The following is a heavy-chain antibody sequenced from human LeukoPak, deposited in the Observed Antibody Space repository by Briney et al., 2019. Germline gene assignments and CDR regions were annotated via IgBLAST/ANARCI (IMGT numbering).Heavy chain of an antibody. Sequence: PGGSLRLSCAASGFTFSSYAMHWVRQAPGKGLEWVAVISYDGSNKYYADSVKGRFTISRDNFKNTLYLQMNSLRAEDTAVYYCARVDGYNLVYWGQGTLVTVSS. V-gene: IGHV3-30*01. CDR1: GFTFSSYA. J-gene: IGHJ4*02. D-gene: IGHD5-24*01. CDR3: ARVDGYNLVY. CDR2: ISYDGSNK.